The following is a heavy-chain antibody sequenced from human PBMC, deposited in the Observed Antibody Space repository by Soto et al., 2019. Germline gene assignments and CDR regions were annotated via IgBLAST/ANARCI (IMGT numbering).Heavy chain of an antibody. CDR3: ARDQGYYGSGSYYNRPNYYYYYMDV. V-gene: IGHV1-8*01. D-gene: IGHD3-10*01. CDR1: GYTFTSYD. CDR2: MNPNSGNT. Sequence: GASVKVSCKASGYTFTSYDINWVRQAPGQGLEWMGWMNPNSGNTGYAQKFQGRVTMTRNTSISTAYMELSSLRSEDTAVYYCARDQGYYGSGSYYNRPNYYYYYMDVWGKGTTVTVSS. J-gene: IGHJ6*03.